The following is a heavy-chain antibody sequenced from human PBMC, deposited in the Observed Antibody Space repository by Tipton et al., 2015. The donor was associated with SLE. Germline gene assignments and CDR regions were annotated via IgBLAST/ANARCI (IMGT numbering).Heavy chain of an antibody. V-gene: IGHV3-23*03. CDR3: AKDRFFVVVTHDAFDI. J-gene: IGHJ3*02. Sequence: SLRLSCAASGFTFSSYAMSWVRQAPGNGLEWVSVIYSGGSTYYADSVKGRFTISRDNSKNTLYLQMNSLRAEDTAVYYCAKDRFFVVVTHDAFDIWGQGTMVTVSS. CDR1: GFTFSSYA. D-gene: IGHD2-21*02. CDR2: IYSGGST.